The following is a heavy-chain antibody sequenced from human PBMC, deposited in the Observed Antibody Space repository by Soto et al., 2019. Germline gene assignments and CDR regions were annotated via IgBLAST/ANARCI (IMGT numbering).Heavy chain of an antibody. Sequence: EVQLLESGGGLVQPGGSLVLSCAASRFTFSSYAMSWVRQAPGKGLEWVSSISGGGNDAYYADSVKGRFTFSRDNSQNTLYLQMSSLRADDTAVYYCARSLVLASTDTEPFDYLGQGALVTVSS. CDR1: RFTFSSYA. J-gene: IGHJ4*02. CDR2: ISGGGNDA. V-gene: IGHV3-23*01. D-gene: IGHD3-3*02. CDR3: ARSLVLASTDTEPFDY.